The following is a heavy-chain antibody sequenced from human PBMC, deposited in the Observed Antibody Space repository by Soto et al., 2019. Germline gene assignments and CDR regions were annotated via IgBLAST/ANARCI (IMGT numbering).Heavy chain of an antibody. CDR1: GYTFTSYA. J-gene: IGHJ4*02. CDR2: INAGNGNT. CDR3: ARDRVLWLGELPDY. Sequence: ASVKVSCKASGYTFTSYAMHWVRQAPGQRLEWMGWINAGNGNTKYSQKFQGRVTITRDTSASTAYMGLSSLRSEDTAVYYCARDRVLWLGELPDYWGQGTLVTVSS. D-gene: IGHD3-10*01. V-gene: IGHV1-3*01.